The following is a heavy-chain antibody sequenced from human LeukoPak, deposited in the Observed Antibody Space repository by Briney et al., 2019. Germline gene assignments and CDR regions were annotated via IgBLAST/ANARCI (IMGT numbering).Heavy chain of an antibody. CDR1: GFTFSTYA. D-gene: IGHD3-16*02. CDR2: ISSTSNYI. J-gene: IGHJ3*02. CDR3: ARGGIVTSYAFEI. Sequence: GGSLRLSCAASGFTFSTYAISWVRQAPGKGLEWVSCISSTSNYIFYADSVRGRFTISRDNAKNSLYLQMDSLRAEDTAVYYCARGGIVTSYAFEIWGQGAMVTVSS. V-gene: IGHV3-21*01.